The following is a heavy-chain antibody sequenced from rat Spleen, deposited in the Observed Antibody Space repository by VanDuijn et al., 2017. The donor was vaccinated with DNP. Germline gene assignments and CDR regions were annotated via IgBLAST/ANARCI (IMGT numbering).Heavy chain of an antibody. V-gene: IGHV5-22*01. CDR3: VRWNSGHFDY. J-gene: IGHJ3*01. D-gene: IGHD4-3*01. Sequence: EVQLVESGGGLVQPGRSLKLSCAASGFTFSDYYMAWVRQAPTKGLEWVAYIGSDGYAPYYTDSVKGRFAISRDNAKSTLYLQMNSLRSEDMATYYCVRWNSGHFDYWGQGTLVTVSS. CDR2: IGSDGYAP. CDR1: GFTFSDYY.